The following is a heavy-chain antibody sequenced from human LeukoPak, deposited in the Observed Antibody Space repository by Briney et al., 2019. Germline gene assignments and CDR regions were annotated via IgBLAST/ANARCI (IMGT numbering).Heavy chain of an antibody. J-gene: IGHJ4*02. V-gene: IGHV3-23*01. CDR3: AKAEGKNPTGGRWLD. Sequence: SGGSLRLSCAVSGFSFSTYAMTWVRQAPGRGLESVSAISGSGGYTYYADSVKGRFTISRDNSKNTLYLQMNSLRAEDTAIYYCAKAEGKNPTGGRWLDWGQGTLVTVSS. CDR2: ISGSGGYT. D-gene: IGHD6-19*01. CDR1: GFSFSTYA.